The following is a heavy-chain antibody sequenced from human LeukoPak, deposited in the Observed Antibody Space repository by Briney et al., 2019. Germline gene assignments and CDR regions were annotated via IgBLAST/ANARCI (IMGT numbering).Heavy chain of an antibody. Sequence: KPSETLSLTCAVYGGSFSGYYWSWIRQPPGKGLEWIGYIYYSGSTYYNPSLKSRVTISVDTSKNQFSLKLSSVTAADTAVYYCARAETPWGQGTLVTVSS. V-gene: IGHV4-34*09. CDR2: IYYSGST. CDR3: ARAETP. CDR1: GGSFSGYY. J-gene: IGHJ5*02.